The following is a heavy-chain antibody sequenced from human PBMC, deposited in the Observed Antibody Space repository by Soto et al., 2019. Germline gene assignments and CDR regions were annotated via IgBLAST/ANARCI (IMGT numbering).Heavy chain of an antibody. CDR1: GYTFTSYG. CDR3: VSEDDFRETYGMDV. D-gene: IGHD3-3*01. CDR2: ISAYNGNT. Sequence: ASVKVSCKASGYTFTSYGISWVRQAPGQGLEWMGWISAYNGNTNYAQKLQGRVTMTTDTSTSTAYMELRSLRSDDTAVYYCVSEDDFRETYGMDVWGQGTTVTVSS. V-gene: IGHV1-18*01. J-gene: IGHJ6*02.